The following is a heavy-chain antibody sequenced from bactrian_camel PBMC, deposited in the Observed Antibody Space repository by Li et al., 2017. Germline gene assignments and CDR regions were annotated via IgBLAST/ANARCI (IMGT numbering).Heavy chain of an antibody. J-gene: IGHJ4*01. D-gene: IGHD6*01. Sequence: HVQLVESGGGLVQPGGSLRLSCAASGFTFSNYYLSWVRQAPGKGLEWVSSIKGDSSDTYYVDSVKGRFTISRDNAKNTVYLQMNSLKSEDTALYYCATQRSWSTGAYAANYWGQGTQVTVS. CDR3: ATQRSWSTGAYAANY. CDR1: GFTFSNYY. V-gene: IGHV3-2*01. CDR2: IKGDSSDT.